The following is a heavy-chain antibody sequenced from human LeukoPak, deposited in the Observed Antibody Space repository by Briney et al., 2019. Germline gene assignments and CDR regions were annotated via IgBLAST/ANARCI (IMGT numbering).Heavy chain of an antibody. J-gene: IGHJ4*02. V-gene: IGHV3-30-3*02. CDR2: ISYDGSNK. Sequence: GGSLRLSCAASGFTFSSYAMHWVRQAPGKGLEWVAVISYDGSNKYYADSVKGRFTISRDNSKNTLYLQMNSLRAEDTAVYYCAKPYYYGSRSYMDYWGQGTLVTVSS. CDR1: GFTFSSYA. CDR3: AKPYYYGSRSYMDY. D-gene: IGHD3-10*01.